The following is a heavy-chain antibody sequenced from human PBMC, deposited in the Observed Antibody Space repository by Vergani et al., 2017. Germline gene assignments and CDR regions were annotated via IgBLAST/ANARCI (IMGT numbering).Heavy chain of an antibody. CDR3: AREGEINCSGGSCYYRGANYYYGMDV. D-gene: IGHD2-15*01. J-gene: IGHJ6*02. CDR1: GYTFTSYY. Sequence: QVQLVQSGAEVKKPGASVKVSCKASGYTFTSYYMHWVRQAPGQGLEWMGIINPSGGSTSYAQKFQGRVTMTRDTSTSTVYMELGSLRSEDTAVYYCAREGEINCSGGSCYYRGANYYYGMDVWGQGTTVTVSS. CDR2: INPSGGST. V-gene: IGHV1-46*03.